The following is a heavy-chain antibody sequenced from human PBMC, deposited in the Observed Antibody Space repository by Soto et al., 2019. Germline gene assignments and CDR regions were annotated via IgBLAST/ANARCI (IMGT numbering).Heavy chain of an antibody. CDR2: MNPNSGNT. J-gene: IGHJ6*03. V-gene: IGHV1-8*01. D-gene: IGHD2-2*01. CDR1: GYTFTSYD. CDR3: ARVNSLYCSSTSCYSQLYYYYMDV. Sequence: VASVKVSCKASGYTFTSYDINWVRQATGQGLEWMGWMNPNSGNTGYAQKFQGRVTMTRNTSISTAYMELSSLRSEDTAVYYCARVNSLYCSSTSCYSQLYYYYMDVWGKGTTVTVSS.